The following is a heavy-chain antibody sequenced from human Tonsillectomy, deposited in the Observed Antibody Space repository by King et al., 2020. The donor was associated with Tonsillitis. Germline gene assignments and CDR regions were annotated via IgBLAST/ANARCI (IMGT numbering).Heavy chain of an antibody. CDR1: GLTFSTYI. D-gene: IGHD4-17*01. CDR3: ASEPYGDRAFDI. V-gene: IGHV3-33*08. CDR2: IWYDGRKE. J-gene: IGHJ3*02. Sequence: VQLVESGGGVVQPGRSLRLSCAASGLTFSTYIMHWVRQAPGKGLEWVALIWYDGRKEFYTDSLKGRFTISRDNSKNTLFLQINSLRVEDAAVYYCASEPYGDRAFDIWGQGTMVSASS.